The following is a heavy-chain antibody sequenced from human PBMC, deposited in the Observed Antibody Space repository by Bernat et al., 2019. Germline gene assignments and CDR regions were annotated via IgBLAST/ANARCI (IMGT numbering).Heavy chain of an antibody. J-gene: IGHJ4*02. CDR2: IKSKTDGGTI. V-gene: IGHV3-15*01. CDR1: GFTFSNAW. Sequence: EVQLVESGGGLVKPGGSLRLSCAASGFTFSNAWMSWVRQAPGKGLEWVGRIKSKTDGGTIDYAAPVEGRFAISRDDSKNTLYLQMNNLNTGNTAVYYCTTAQDTCGHYHGGRRAHWGQGTLVTVSS. D-gene: IGHD3-22*01. CDR3: TTAQDTCGHYHGGRRAH.